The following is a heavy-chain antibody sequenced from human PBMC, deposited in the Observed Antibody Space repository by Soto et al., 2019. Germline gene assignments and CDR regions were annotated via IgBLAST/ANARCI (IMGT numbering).Heavy chain of an antibody. CDR3: AGVDSSGWYGLGYCFGY. V-gene: IGHV3-30*04. CDR2: ISSDDRQR. J-gene: IGHJ4*02. CDR1: GITFSISA. Sequence: GGSLRLSCTASGITFSISAMHWVRQAPGKGLEWVGLISSDDRQRTYADSVKGRFTISRDNAANTVYLLMNSLRVEDTAVYYCAGVDSSGWYGLGYCFGYWGQGTLVSVSS. D-gene: IGHD6-19*01.